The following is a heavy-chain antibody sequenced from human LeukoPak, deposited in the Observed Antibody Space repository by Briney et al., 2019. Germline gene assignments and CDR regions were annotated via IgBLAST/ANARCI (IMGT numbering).Heavy chain of an antibody. CDR3: ARTLRENYYGSGSYYSQFDY. J-gene: IGHJ4*02. CDR1: GGTFSNYG. V-gene: IGHV1-69*13. CDR2: IIPIFGTA. D-gene: IGHD3-10*01. Sequence: SVKVSCKASGGTFSNYGISWVRQAPGQGLEWMGGIIPIFGTANYAQKFQGRVTITADESTSTAYMELSSLRSEDTAVYYCARTLRENYYGSGSYYSQFDYWGQGTLVTVSS.